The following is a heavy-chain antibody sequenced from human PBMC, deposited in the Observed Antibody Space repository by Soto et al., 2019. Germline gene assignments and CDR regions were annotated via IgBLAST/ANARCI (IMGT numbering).Heavy chain of an antibody. J-gene: IGHJ4*02. V-gene: IGHV4-30-2*01. Sequence: PSETLSLTCAVSGGSISSGGYSWSWIRQPPGKGLEWIGYIYHSGSTYYNPSLKSRVTISVDRSKNQFSLKLSSVTAADTAVYYCARSIVVVHSLYYFDYWGQGTLVTVSS. CDR2: IYHSGST. CDR1: GGSISSGGYS. CDR3: ARSIVVVHSLYYFDY. D-gene: IGHD3-22*01.